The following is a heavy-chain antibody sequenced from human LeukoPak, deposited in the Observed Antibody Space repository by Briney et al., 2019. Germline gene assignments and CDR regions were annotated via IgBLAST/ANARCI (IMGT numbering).Heavy chain of an antibody. D-gene: IGHD1-26*01. J-gene: IGHJ4*02. CDR2: VYHSGST. V-gene: IGHV4-30-2*01. Sequence: PSETLSLTCAVSGGSISSGGYSWSWIRQPPGKGLEWIGYVYHSGSTYYNPSLKSRVTISVDRSKNQFSLKLSSVTAADTAVYYCARGTGIVGATPFDDWGQGTLVTVSS. CDR1: GGSISSGGYS. CDR3: ARGTGIVGATPFDD.